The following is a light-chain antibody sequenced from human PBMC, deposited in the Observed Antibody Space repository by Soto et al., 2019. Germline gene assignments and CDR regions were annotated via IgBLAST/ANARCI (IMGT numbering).Light chain of an antibody. CDR1: PAIASF. Sequence: IQLTQSPSSLSASVGDRVTITCRASPAIASFLAWYQQKPGTAPKLLIYGASTLQSGVPSRFSGSRSGTDYTLTIASLQPEDFATYFCQQLNGSPWTFGQGTKVKIK. CDR3: QQLNGSPWT. J-gene: IGKJ1*01. CDR2: GAS. V-gene: IGKV1-9*01.